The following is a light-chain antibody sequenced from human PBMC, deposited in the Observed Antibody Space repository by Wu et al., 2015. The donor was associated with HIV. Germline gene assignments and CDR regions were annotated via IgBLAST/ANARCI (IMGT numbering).Light chain of an antibody. Sequence: EIVLTQSPATLSLSPGERATLSCRASQSVSSHLAWCQQKPGQAPRLLIYHASNRATGIPARFSGSGSGTDFTLTISSLEPEDFAFYYCQQRTNWPPLTFGGGTKVEIK. CDR2: HAS. V-gene: IGKV3-11*01. CDR3: QQRTNWPPLT. J-gene: IGKJ4*01. CDR1: QSVSSH.